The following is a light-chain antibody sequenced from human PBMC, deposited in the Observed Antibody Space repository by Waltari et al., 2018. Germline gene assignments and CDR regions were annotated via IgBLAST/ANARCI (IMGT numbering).Light chain of an antibody. CDR1: SSNIGNNY. Sequence: QSVLTQPPSVSAAPGQKVTISCSGSSSNIGNNYVSWFQQLPGPAPKLLIYKNNKRPRGTPDRFTGSKSGTSGTLDITGLQTGDEADYYCITKDTSLNAIVFGGGTKLTVL. V-gene: IGLV1-51*02. CDR3: ITKDTSLNAIV. J-gene: IGLJ2*01. CDR2: KNN.